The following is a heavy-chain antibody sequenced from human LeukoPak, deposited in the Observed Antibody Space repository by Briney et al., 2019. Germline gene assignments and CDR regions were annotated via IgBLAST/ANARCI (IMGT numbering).Heavy chain of an antibody. V-gene: IGHV4-61*02. D-gene: IGHD4/OR15-4a*01. J-gene: IGHJ4*02. CDR3: ARDGAVPYYFDY. Sequence: SQTLSLTCTVSGGSISSGSYYWSWIRQPAGKGLEWIGRIYTSGSTNYNPSLKSRVTISVDTSKNQFSLKLSSVTAVDTAVYYCARDGAVPYYFDYWGQGTLVTVSS. CDR2: IYTSGST. CDR1: GGSISSGSYY.